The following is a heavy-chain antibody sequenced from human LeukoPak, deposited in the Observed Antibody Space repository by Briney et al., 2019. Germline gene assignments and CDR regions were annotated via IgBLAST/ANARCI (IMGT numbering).Heavy chain of an antibody. CDR3: ARTPRLRLGELSGPFDY. CDR2: IYTSGST. Sequence: PSETLSLTCTVSGGSISSYYWSWIRQPAGKGLEWIGRIYTSGSTNYNPSLKSRVTMSVDTSKNQFSLKLSSVTAADTAVYYCARTPRLRLGELSGPFDYWGQGTLVTVSS. D-gene: IGHD3-16*02. J-gene: IGHJ4*02. CDR1: GGSISSYY. V-gene: IGHV4-4*07.